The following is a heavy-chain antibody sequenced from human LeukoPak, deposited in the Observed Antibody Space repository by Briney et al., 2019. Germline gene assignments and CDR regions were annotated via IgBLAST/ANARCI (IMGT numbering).Heavy chain of an antibody. CDR1: GGSISSSSYY. CDR3: ARLWDIVVVEGTWFDP. CDR2: IYYSGST. Sequence: SETLSLTCTVSGGSISSSSYYWGWIRQPPGKGLEWLGSIYYSGSTYYNPSLKSRVTLSVDTSKNQFSLKLSSVTAADTAVYYCARLWDIVVVEGTWFDPWGQGTLVTVSS. D-gene: IGHD2-15*01. J-gene: IGHJ5*02. V-gene: IGHV4-39*01.